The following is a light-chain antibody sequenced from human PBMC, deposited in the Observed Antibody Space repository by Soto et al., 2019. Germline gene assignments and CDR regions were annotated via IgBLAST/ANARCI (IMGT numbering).Light chain of an antibody. V-gene: IGLV2-14*01. Sequence: QSVLTQPASGSGSPGQSITISCTGSSSDVGGYKYVSWYQQHPGKAPKLRIFEVSNRPSGVSNRFSGSKSGNTASLTISGLQAEDEGDYYCCSYTGGTTLVCGGGTKLTVL. CDR1: SSDVGGYKY. CDR3: CSYTGGTTLV. J-gene: IGLJ2*01. CDR2: EVS.